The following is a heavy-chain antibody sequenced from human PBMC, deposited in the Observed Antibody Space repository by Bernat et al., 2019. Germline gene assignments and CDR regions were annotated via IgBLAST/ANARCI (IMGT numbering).Heavy chain of an antibody. J-gene: IGHJ4*02. Sequence: QVQLVESGGGVVQPGRSLRLSCAASGFTFSSYGMHWVRQAPGKGLEWVAVIWYDGSNKYYADSVKGRFTVSRDASKNTLYLQMNSLRAEDTAVYYCARDFCSTTSCYDYWGQGTLVTVSS. CDR1: GFTFSSYG. CDR3: ARDFCSTTSCYDY. CDR2: IWYDGSNK. V-gene: IGHV3-33*01. D-gene: IGHD2-2*01.